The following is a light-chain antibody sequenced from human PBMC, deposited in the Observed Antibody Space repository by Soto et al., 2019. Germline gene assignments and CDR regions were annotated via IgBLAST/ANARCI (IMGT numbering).Light chain of an antibody. J-gene: IGKJ2*01. V-gene: IGKV2-30*01. CDR2: YVS. Sequence: EVVMTQSPLSLPVTLGQPASISCRSSQSLAYIDGNTYLTWFHQRPGQSPRRLIYYVSNRDSGGPDTFSCSGSDTELTLNTSRVEAEDAGIYYCMQSTHWPPYTFGQGTMREIK. CDR1: QSLAYIDGNTY. CDR3: MQSTHWPPYT.